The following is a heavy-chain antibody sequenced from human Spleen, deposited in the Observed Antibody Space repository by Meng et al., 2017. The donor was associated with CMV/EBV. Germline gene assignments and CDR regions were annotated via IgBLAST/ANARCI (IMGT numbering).Heavy chain of an antibody. V-gene: IGHV4-61*01. D-gene: IGHD1-14*01. J-gene: IGHJ2*01. CDR1: SVSSGSYY. CDR2: IYYSGST. CDR3: ASAVTTWFGTTYWYFDL. Sequence: SVSSGSYYWSWIRQPPGKGLEWIGYIYYSGSTNYNPSLKGRVTISVDTSKNQFSLKLSSVTAADTAVYYCASAVTTWFGTTYWYFDLWGRGTLVTVSS.